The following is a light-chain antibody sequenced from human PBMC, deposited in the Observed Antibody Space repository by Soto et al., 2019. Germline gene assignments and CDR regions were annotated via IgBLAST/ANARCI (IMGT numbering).Light chain of an antibody. CDR1: QDIRSY. Sequence: IQLTQSPSSLSASLGDRVTITCRASQDIRSYLAWYQQKPGNAPKLLIFAASTLQSGVPSTFSGSGSGTDFTITISGMQLEDFATYQFQHMTCFPHTFRKGTKLEIK. J-gene: IGKJ2*01. CDR3: QHMTCFPHT. V-gene: IGKV1-9*01. CDR2: AAS.